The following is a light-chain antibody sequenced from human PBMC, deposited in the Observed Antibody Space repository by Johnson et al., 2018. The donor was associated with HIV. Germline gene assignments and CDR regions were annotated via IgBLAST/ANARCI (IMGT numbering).Light chain of an antibody. CDR3: GTWDSSLRVVF. V-gene: IGLV1-51*01. CDR1: SSNIGNNY. CDR2: DNN. J-gene: IGLJ1*01. Sequence: QSVLTQPPSVSAAPGQKVTISCSGSSSNIGNNYVSWYQQLPGRAPKLLIYDNNKRPSGIPDRFSGSKSGTSATLGITGLQTGDEADYYCGTWDSSLRVVFFRTGTKVTVL.